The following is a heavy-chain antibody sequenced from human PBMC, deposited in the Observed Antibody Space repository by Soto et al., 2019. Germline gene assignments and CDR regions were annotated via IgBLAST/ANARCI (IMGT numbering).Heavy chain of an antibody. D-gene: IGHD3-3*01. J-gene: IGHJ4*02. CDR3: ARDSGRGARGVVTDFDY. CDR1: GGSISSGDYH. CDR2: IYYSGST. Sequence: QVQLQESGPGLVKPSQTLSLTCTVSGGSISSGDYHWSWIRQHPGKGLEWIGSIYYSGSTFYNPSLRSRIIISKDMSKNQFSLKLSSLTAADTAVYYCARDSGRGARGVVTDFDYWGQGTLVTVSS. V-gene: IGHV4-31*03.